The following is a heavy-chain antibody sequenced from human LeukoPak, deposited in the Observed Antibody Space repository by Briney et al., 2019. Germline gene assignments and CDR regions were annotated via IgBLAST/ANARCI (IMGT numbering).Heavy chain of an antibody. J-gene: IGHJ4*02. V-gene: IGHV4-34*01. Sequence: SETLSLTCAVYGGSFSGYYWSWIRQPPGKGLEWIGEINHSGSTNYSPSLKSRVTISVDTSKNQFSLKLSSVTAADTAVYYCARTKYSSGWYVGDYWGQGTLVTVSS. CDR1: GGSFSGYY. CDR3: ARTKYSSGWYVGDY. D-gene: IGHD6-19*01. CDR2: INHSGST.